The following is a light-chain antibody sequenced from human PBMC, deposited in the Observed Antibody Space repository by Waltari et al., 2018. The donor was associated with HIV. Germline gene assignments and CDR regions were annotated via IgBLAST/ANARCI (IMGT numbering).Light chain of an antibody. CDR2: DVT. CDR1: SSDVGGYTF. V-gene: IGLV2-11*01. J-gene: IGLJ1*01. CDR3: CSYSGSGTLYV. Sequence: QSALTQPRSVSGSPGQSVTISCTGTSSDVGGYTFVSWYQHHPGKAPKLVISDVTKRPSGVPDRFSGPKSGNTASLTISGLQAEDEADYYCCSYSGSGTLYVFGTGTEVTVL.